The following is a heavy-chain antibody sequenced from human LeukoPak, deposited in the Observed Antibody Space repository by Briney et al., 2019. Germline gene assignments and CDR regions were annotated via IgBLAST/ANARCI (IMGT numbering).Heavy chain of an antibody. CDR2: IDSSGGYM. CDR1: GFTFSSYW. J-gene: IGHJ4*02. V-gene: IGHV3-21*06. CDR3: LRGDRRDY. Sequence: GGSLRLSCAASGFTFSSYWMHWVRQAPGKGLEWVSSIDSSGGYMFYADSVKGRFIISRDNAKDSLYLQMNSLRVEDTAVYYCLRGDRRDYWGQGTLVTVSS.